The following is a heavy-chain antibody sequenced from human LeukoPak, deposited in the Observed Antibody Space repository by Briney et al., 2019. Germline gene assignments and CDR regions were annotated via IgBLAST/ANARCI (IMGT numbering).Heavy chain of an antibody. Sequence: QPGRSLRLYCAASGFTFSSYGMHWVRQAPGKGLEWVAVISYDGSNKYYADSVKGRFTISRDNSKNTLYLQMNSLRPEDTAVYYCANTDTTWGVSSSWSGRFDYWGQGTLVTVSP. D-gene: IGHD6-13*01. J-gene: IGHJ4*02. CDR3: ANTDTTWGVSSSWSGRFDY. V-gene: IGHV3-30*18. CDR1: GFTFSSYG. CDR2: ISYDGSNK.